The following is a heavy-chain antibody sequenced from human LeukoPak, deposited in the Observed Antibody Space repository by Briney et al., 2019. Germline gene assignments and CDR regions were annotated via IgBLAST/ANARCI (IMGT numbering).Heavy chain of an antibody. J-gene: IGHJ4*02. D-gene: IGHD3-3*01. CDR1: GFTFSDYY. CDR3: AKSHYDFWSGYYPDY. Sequence: HPGGSLRLSCAASGFTFSDYYMSWIRQAPGKGLEWVSYISGSGGSTYYADSVKGRFTISRDNSKNTLYLQMNSLRAEDTAVYYCAKSHYDFWSGYYPDYWGQGTLVTVSS. V-gene: IGHV3-23*01. CDR2: ISGSGGST.